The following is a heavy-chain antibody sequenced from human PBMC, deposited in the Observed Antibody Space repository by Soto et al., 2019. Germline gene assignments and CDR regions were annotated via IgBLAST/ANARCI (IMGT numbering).Heavy chain of an antibody. Sequence: VQLQESGPGLVKPSETLSLTCTVSSDSIAGENWWSWVRQPPGLGLEWIGEVFHTGGTNYNPSLKSRVTMEVDKSKNQFSLTLISATAADTAVYYCARVFSSVRGLMYYFDFWGQGTLVSVSS. CDR1: SDSIAGENW. CDR2: VFHTGGT. V-gene: IGHV4-4*02. J-gene: IGHJ4*02. CDR3: ARVFSSVRGLMYYFDF. D-gene: IGHD3-16*01.